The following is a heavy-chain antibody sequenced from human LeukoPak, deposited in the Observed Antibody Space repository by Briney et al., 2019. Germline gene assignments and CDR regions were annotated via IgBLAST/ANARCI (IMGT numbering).Heavy chain of an antibody. CDR2: INPSGGST. CDR3: ARVQIDCSSTSCSHNYYYYYYGMDV. Sequence: ASVKVSCKASGYTFTSYYMHWVRQAPGQGLEWMGIINPSGGSTSYAQKLQGRVTMTRDTSTSTVYMELSSLRSEDTAVYYCARVQIDCSSTSCSHNYYYYYYGMDVWGQGTTVTVSS. J-gene: IGHJ6*02. D-gene: IGHD2-2*01. V-gene: IGHV1-46*01. CDR1: GYTFTSYY.